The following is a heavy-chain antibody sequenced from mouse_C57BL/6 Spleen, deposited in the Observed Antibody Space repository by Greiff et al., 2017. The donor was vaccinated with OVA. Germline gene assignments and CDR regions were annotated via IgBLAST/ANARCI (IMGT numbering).Heavy chain of an antibody. CDR1: GYTFTSYW. CDR2: IDPSDSYT. V-gene: IGHV1-69*01. Sequence: VQLQQPGAELVMPGASVKLSCKASGYTFTSYWMHWVKQRPGQGLEWIGEIDPSDSYTNYNQKFKGKSTLTVDTSSSTAYMQLSSLTSEDSAVYYCARADPKGYYFDYWGQGTTLTVSS. J-gene: IGHJ2*01. CDR3: ARADPKGYYFDY.